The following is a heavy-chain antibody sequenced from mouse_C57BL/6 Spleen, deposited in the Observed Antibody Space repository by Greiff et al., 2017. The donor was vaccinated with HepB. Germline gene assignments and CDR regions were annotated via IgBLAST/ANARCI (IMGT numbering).Heavy chain of an antibody. J-gene: IGHJ4*01. Sequence: QVQLQQSGAELVRPGPSVKVSCKASGYAFTNYLIEWVKQRPGQGLEWIGVINPGSGGTNYNEKIKGKATLTADKSSSTAYMQLSSLTSDDSAVYFCARRGGYYAMDYWGQGTSVTVSS. V-gene: IGHV1-54*01. CDR2: INPGSGGT. CDR3: ARRGGYYAMDY. CDR1: GYAFTNYL. D-gene: IGHD1-1*02.